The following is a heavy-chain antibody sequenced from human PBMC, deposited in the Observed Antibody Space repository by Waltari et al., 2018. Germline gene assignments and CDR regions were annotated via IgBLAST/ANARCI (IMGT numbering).Heavy chain of an antibody. J-gene: IGHJ6*02. CDR3: ARDLGSSWDGRNYYGMDV. Sequence: QVQLQQSGPGLVKPSQTLSLTCAISGDSVSSNSAAWNWIRQSPSRGLEWLGRTYYRSKWYNDYAVSVKSRITINPDTSKNQFSLQLNSVTPEDTAVYYCARDLGSSWDGRNYYGMDVWGQGTTVTVSS. CDR1: GDSVSSNSAA. D-gene: IGHD6-13*01. CDR2: TYYRSKWYN. V-gene: IGHV6-1*01.